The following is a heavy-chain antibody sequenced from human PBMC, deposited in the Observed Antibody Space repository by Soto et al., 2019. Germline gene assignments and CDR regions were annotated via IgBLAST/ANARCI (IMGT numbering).Heavy chain of an antibody. Sequence: VQLVESGGGLVQPGGSLKLSCAASGFTFSGSAIHWVRQASGKGLEWVGSIRDKVNKYATAYAASVTGRFTISRDDSKNMAYLQMNSLKTDDTAVYYCGYDFWGGYYSVGQTSGMDVWGQGTTVTVSS. D-gene: IGHD3-3*01. V-gene: IGHV3-73*02. J-gene: IGHJ6*02. CDR2: IRDKVNKYAT. CDR3: GYDFWGGYYSVGQTSGMDV. CDR1: GFTFSGSA.